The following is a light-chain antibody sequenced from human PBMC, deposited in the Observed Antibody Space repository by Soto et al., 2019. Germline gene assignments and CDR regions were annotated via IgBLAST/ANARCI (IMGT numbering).Light chain of an antibody. Sequence: DIQMTQSPSSLYASIGDRVTITCRASQSISTYLSWYQKKAGKAPKLLISAASTLRDGVPPRFSGSGSGTDFTLTTSSLQPEDFAVYYWQNSYSSPRTFGQGTKVEIK. V-gene: IGKV1-39*01. CDR2: AAS. CDR1: QSISTY. J-gene: IGKJ1*01. CDR3: QNSYSSPRT.